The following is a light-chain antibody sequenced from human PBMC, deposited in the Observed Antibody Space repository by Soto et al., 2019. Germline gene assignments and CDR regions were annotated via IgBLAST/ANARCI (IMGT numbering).Light chain of an antibody. Sequence: QSVLTQPPSASGTPGPRVTLSCSGSSSNIGSNTVTWYQQLPGTAPKLLIYSNNQRPSGVPDRFSGSKSGTSASLATSGLQSEDEADYYCAAWDDSLNGVVFGGGTKRTV. CDR1: SSNIGSNT. V-gene: IGLV1-44*01. J-gene: IGLJ2*01. CDR3: AAWDDSLNGVV. CDR2: SNN.